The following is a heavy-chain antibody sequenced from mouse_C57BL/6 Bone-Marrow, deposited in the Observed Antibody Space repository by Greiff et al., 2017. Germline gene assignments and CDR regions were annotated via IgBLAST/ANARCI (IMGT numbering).Heavy chain of an antibody. CDR2: ISSGGDYI. V-gene: IGHV5-9-1*02. CDR3: TRAMDY. CDR1: GFTFSSYA. Sequence: EVKVEESGEGLVKPGGSLKLSCAASGFTFSSYAMSWVRQTPVKRLEWVAYISSGGDYIYYADTVKGRITITRDNARNTLSLQMSSLQSEDTSMYYCTRAMDYWGQGTSVTVSS. J-gene: IGHJ4*01.